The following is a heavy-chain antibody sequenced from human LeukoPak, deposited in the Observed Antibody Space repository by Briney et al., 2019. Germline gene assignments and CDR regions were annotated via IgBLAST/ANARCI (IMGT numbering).Heavy chain of an antibody. Sequence: GGSLRLSCAASGFTFSSYSMNWVRQAPGKGLAWVSSISGGHTYIYYADSVKGRFTISRDNSKNSLYLQMNSLRAEDTAVYYCARDRTGSGSYYFDYWGQGTQVTVSS. CDR2: ISGGHTYI. J-gene: IGHJ4*02. CDR3: ARDRTGSGSYYFDY. D-gene: IGHD1-26*01. V-gene: IGHV3-21*01. CDR1: GFTFSSYS.